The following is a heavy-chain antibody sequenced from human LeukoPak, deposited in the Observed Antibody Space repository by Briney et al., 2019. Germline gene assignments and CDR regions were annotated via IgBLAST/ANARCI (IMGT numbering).Heavy chain of an antibody. Sequence: PSETLSLTCTVSGGSISSGSYYWSWIRQPAGTGLEWIGRIYTSGSTNYNPSLKSRVTISVDTSKNQFSLKLSSVTAADTAVYYCARGRTRISGWGQGTLVTVSS. CDR3: ARGRTRISG. J-gene: IGHJ4*02. V-gene: IGHV4-61*02. D-gene: IGHD2/OR15-2a*01. CDR1: GGSISSGSYY. CDR2: IYTSGST.